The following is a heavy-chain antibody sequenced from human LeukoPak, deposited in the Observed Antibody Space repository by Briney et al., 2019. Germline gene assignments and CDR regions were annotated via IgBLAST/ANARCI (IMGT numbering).Heavy chain of an antibody. J-gene: IGHJ6*03. CDR3: TRDRGVRFLEWSYYYYMDV. D-gene: IGHD3-3*01. V-gene: IGHV3-49*04. Sequence: PGGSLRLSCAASGFTFSSYSMNWVRQAPGKGLEWVGFIRSKAYGGTTEYAASVKGRFTISRDDSKSIAYLQMNSLKTEDTAVYYCTRDRGVRFLEWSYYYYMDVWGKGTTVTVSS. CDR1: GFTFSSYS. CDR2: IRSKAYGGTT.